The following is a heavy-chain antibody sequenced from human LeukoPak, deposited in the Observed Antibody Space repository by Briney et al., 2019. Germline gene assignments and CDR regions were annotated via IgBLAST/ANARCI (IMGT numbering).Heavy chain of an antibody. J-gene: IGHJ4*02. CDR3: AGPRVSGLVDFDY. Sequence: GGSLRLSCAASGFTFSSYGMHWVRQAPGKGLEWVAVISYDGSNKYYADSVKGRFTISRDNSKNTLYLQMNSLRAEDTAVYYCAGPRVSGLVDFDYWGQGTLVTVSS. V-gene: IGHV3-30*03. D-gene: IGHD2-15*01. CDR2: ISYDGSNK. CDR1: GFTFSSYG.